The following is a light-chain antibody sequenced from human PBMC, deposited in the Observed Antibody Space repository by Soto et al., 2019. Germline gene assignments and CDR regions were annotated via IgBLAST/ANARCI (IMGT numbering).Light chain of an antibody. Sequence: DIVTTQSPLCLTVTTGDPASICFRPTQTLLHSNGYNYLDWYLQKPGQSPQLLIYLGSNRSSGVPDRFSGSGSGTDFTLKISRVEAEDVGVYYCMQALQTPLTFGGGTKVDIK. CDR3: MQALQTPLT. J-gene: IGKJ4*01. CDR1: QTLLHSNGYNY. CDR2: LGS. V-gene: IGKV2-28*01.